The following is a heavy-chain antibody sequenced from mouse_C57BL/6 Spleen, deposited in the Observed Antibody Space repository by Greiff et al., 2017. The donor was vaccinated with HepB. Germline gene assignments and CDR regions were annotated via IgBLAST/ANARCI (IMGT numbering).Heavy chain of an antibody. CDR2: IYPRSGNT. CDR3: ARRIYYGHYVPFDY. J-gene: IGHJ2*01. CDR1: GYTFTSYG. Sequence: IQLQQSGAELARPGASVKLSCKASGYTFTSYGISWVKQRTGQGLEWIGEIYPRSGNTYYNEKFKGKATLTADKSSSTAYMALRSLTSEDSAVYFCARRIYYGHYVPFDYWGQGTTLTVSS. V-gene: IGHV1-81*01. D-gene: IGHD2-1*01.